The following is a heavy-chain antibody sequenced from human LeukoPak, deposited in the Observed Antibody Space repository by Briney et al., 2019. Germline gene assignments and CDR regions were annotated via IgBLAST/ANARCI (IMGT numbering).Heavy chain of an antibody. CDR3: TTDLSGSYYPFDY. V-gene: IGHV3-15*01. CDR2: IRSNTDGGTT. D-gene: IGHD1-26*01. J-gene: IGHJ4*02. CDR1: GFTFGENA. Sequence: PGGSLRLSCTTSGFTFGENAINWVRQAPGKGLEWVGRIRSNTDGGTTDYAAPVKGRFAISRDDSKNTLYLQMNSLKTEDTAVYYCTTDLSGSYYPFDYWGQGTLVTVSS.